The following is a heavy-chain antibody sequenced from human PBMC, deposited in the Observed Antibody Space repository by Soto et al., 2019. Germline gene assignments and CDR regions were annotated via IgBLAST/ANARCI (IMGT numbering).Heavy chain of an antibody. V-gene: IGHV4-4*02. CDR1: GGSISSSNW. Sequence: PSETLSLTCAVSGGSISSSNWLMLFRHPPGEVLEWIGEIYQSGSTNYNPSLKSRVTISVDKSKNQFSLKPSSVTAADTAVYYCARGYSSSWYSRNVNWFDPWGQGTLVTVSS. D-gene: IGHD6-13*01. CDR3: ARGYSSSWYSRNVNWFDP. CDR2: IYQSGST. J-gene: IGHJ5*02.